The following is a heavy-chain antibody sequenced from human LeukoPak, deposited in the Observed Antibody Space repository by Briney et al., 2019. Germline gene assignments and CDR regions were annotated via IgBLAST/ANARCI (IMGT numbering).Heavy chain of an antibody. D-gene: IGHD4-17*01. Sequence: ASVKVSCKASGYTFTTYGISWVRQAPGQGPEWMGWVSGDDGRTYYGQKFQDRVTMTKDTSTTTVYMELRSLRSDDTAVYYCARVGGDYSLFFDYWGQGTLVTVSS. CDR2: VSGDDGRT. J-gene: IGHJ4*02. V-gene: IGHV1-18*01. CDR1: GYTFTTYG. CDR3: ARVGGDYSLFFDY.